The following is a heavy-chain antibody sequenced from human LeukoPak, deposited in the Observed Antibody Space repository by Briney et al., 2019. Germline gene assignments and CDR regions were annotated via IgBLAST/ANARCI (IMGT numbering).Heavy chain of an antibody. J-gene: IGHJ6*03. CDR2: INPNSGGT. D-gene: IGHD4-17*01. CDR3: ARGLRGYGDYYYYYMDV. CDR1: GYTFTDYS. V-gene: IGHV1-2*02. Sequence: ASVKVSCKASGYTFTDYSIHWVRQAPGQGLEWMGWINPNSGGTNYAQKFQGRVTMTRDTSISTAYMELSRLRSDDTAVYYCARGLRGYGDYYYYYMDVWGKGTTVTVSS.